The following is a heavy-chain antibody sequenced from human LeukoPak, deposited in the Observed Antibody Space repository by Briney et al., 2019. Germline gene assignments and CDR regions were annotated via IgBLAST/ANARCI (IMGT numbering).Heavy chain of an antibody. V-gene: IGHV4-4*02. J-gene: IGHJ4*02. D-gene: IGHD3-22*01. CDR1: GGSIGSRNW. Sequence: SETLSLTCAVSGGSIGSRNWWSWVRQPPGKGLQWIGEIYQSGSSIYNPSLRSRVTMSVDKSKDQLSLKLSSVTAADTAVYYCARDFDSSGYYDYWGQGTLVTVSS. CDR2: IYQSGSS. CDR3: ARDFDSSGYYDY.